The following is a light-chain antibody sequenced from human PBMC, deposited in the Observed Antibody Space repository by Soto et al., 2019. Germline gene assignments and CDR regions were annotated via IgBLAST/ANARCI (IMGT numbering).Light chain of an antibody. Sequence: EIVLTQSPASLAVSVGERATINCKCSLSVLSSSNNKNYLAWYRQKPGQPPKPLIYWASTRESGVPAPFSGRGSGTDSTLTTSRLQAEDVAVSYCQQYYSTPRLFGQGTKV. CDR3: QQYYSTPRL. V-gene: IGKV4-1*01. CDR2: WAS. CDR1: LSVLSSSNNKNY. J-gene: IGKJ1*01.